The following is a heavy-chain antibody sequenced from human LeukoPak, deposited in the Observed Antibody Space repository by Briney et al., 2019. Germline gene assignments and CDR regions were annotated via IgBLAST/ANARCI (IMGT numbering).Heavy chain of an antibody. V-gene: IGHV1-46*01. D-gene: IGHD4-17*01. CDR2: INPSGGST. Sequence: ASVKVSCKASGYTFTSYYMHWVRQAPGQGLEWMGIINPSGGSTSYAQKFQGRVTMTRDTSTSTVYMALSSLRSEDTAVYYCARDDYDPYYYYGMDVWGQGTTVTVSS. CDR3: ARDDYDPYYYYGMDV. CDR1: GYTFTSYY. J-gene: IGHJ6*02.